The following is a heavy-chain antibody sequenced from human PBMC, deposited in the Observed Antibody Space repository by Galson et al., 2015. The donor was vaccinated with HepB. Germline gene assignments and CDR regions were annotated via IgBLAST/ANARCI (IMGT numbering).Heavy chain of an antibody. CDR1: GGTFSSYA. CDR3: ARDFRDCSGGSCYSGFYWYFDL. J-gene: IGHJ2*01. D-gene: IGHD2-15*01. CDR2: IIPILGIA. Sequence: SVKVSCKASGGTFSSYAISWVRQAPGQGLEWMGRIIPILGIANYAQKFQGRVTITADKSTSTAYMELSSLRSEDTAVYYCARDFRDCSGGSCYSGFYWYFDLWGRGTLVTVSS. V-gene: IGHV1-69*04.